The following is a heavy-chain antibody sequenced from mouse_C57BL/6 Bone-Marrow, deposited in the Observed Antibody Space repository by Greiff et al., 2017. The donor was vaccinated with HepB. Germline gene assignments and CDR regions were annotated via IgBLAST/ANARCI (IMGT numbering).Heavy chain of an antibody. CDR2: IDPSDSYT. CDR1: GYTFTSYW. CDR3: AREAT. V-gene: IGHV1-69*01. Sequence: QVQLQQPGAELVMPGASVKLSCKASGYTFTSYWMHWVKQRPGQGLEWIGEIDPSDSYTNYNQKFQGKSTLTVDKSSSTAYMQLSSLTSEDSAVYYCAREATWGQGTLVTVSA. J-gene: IGHJ3*02.